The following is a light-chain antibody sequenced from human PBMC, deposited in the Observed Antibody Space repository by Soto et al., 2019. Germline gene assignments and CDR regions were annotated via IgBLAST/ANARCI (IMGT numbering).Light chain of an antibody. Sequence: QSVLTQPPSASGTPGQRVTISCSGSSSNIGSNTVNWYQQLPGTAHKLLIYSNNQRPSGVPDRFSGSKSGNSASLAISGLQSEDEADYYCAAWDDSLNGPYVVFGGGTQLTVL. CDR1: SSNIGSNT. CDR2: SNN. V-gene: IGLV1-44*01. J-gene: IGLJ2*01. CDR3: AAWDDSLNGPYVV.